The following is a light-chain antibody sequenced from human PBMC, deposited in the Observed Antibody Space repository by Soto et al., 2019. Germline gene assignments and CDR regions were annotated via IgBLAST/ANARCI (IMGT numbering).Light chain of an antibody. CDR2: GAS. CDR3: QQYSTSPLT. J-gene: IGKJ4*01. CDR1: QSFSITY. Sequence: EIVLTQSPGTLSLSPGESATLSCRASQSFSITYLAWYQQKPGQAPRLLIYGASSRATGIQDRFSASGSGTDFTLTISRLDPEDCAVYYGQQYSTSPLTFGGGTKVEIK. V-gene: IGKV3-20*01.